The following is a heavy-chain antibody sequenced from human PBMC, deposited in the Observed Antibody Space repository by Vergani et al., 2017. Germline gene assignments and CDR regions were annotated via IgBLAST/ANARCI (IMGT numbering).Heavy chain of an antibody. J-gene: IGHJ5*02. D-gene: IGHD3-10*01. CDR3: ASRRPRLXLGSKSNAGTFDA. V-gene: IGHV4-34*02. Sequence: QVHLQQRGAGVLKPSETLHLTCGVIGGSLSGYFWSWIRQSPGRGLEWIGKITAIGSAKYSPSATSRVTISVDTSRGEFSLTVTSVTAADTGLYFCASRRPRLXLGSKSNAGTFDAWGQGTLVTVSS. CDR2: ITAIGSA. CDR1: GGSLSGYF.